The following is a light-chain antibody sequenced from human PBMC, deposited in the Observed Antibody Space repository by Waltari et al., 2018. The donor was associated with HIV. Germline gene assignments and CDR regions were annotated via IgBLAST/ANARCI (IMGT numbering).Light chain of an antibody. CDR3: SSYTRASTPL. CDR1: SSDVSDYTY. Sequence: QSALTQPASVSESPGQSITISCTGSSSDVSDYTYVSWYQQHPGKAPRLIIYEVNNRPSGISNRFSGSKSGNTASLTISGLQAEDEADYYCSSYTRASTPLFGGGTKLTVL. CDR2: EVN. V-gene: IGLV2-14*01. J-gene: IGLJ2*01.